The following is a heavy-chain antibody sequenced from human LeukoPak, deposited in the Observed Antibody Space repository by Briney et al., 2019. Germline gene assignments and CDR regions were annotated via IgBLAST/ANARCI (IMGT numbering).Heavy chain of an antibody. V-gene: IGHV4-34*01. Sequence: PSETLSLTCTVSGGSISSYYWSWIRQPPGKGLEWIGEINHSGSTNYNPSLKSRVTISVDTSKNQFSLKLSSVTAADTAVYYCASLWFGELSHGMDVWGQGTTVTVSS. CDR3: ASLWFGELSHGMDV. CDR2: INHSGST. J-gene: IGHJ6*02. D-gene: IGHD3-10*01. CDR1: GGSISSYY.